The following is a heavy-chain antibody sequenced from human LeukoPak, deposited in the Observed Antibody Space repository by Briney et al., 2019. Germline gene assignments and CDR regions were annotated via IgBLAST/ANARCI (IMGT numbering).Heavy chain of an antibody. CDR1: GFTFSSYT. D-gene: IGHD2-2*01. CDR3: ARDLAGVVVPAAMREYYYYGMDV. Sequence: GGSLRLSCAASGFTFSSYTMSWVRRAPGKGLEWVSAHTASAGRTYYADSVKGRFTISRDNAKNSLYLQMNSLRAEDTAVYYCARDLAGVVVPAAMREYYYYGMDVWGQGTTVTVSS. CDR2: HTASAGRT. J-gene: IGHJ6*02. V-gene: IGHV3-23*01.